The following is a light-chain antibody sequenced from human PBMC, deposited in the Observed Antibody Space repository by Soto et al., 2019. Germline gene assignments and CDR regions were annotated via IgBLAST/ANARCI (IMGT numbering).Light chain of an antibody. Sequence: ALTQPASVSGSPGQSITISCTGTSSDIGRYKFVSWFQQHPGKAPKLLIFEGTNRPPGVSNRFSGSKSGNTASLTISGLQAEDEAIYFCSSSTNTNTLVIFGGGTKVTVL. CDR1: SSDIGRYKF. CDR2: EGT. CDR3: SSSTNTNTLVI. V-gene: IGLV2-14*01. J-gene: IGLJ2*01.